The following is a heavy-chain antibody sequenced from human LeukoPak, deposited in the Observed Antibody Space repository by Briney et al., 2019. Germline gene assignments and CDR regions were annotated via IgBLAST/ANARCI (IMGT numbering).Heavy chain of an antibody. V-gene: IGHV1-2*02. CDR1: GYTFTGYY. CDR2: INPNSGGT. J-gene: IGHJ4*02. Sequence: ASVKVSCNASGYTFTGYYMHWVRQAPAPGLEWMGWINPNSGGTNYAQKFQGRVTMTRDTSISTAYMELSRLRSDDTAVYYCATPSGGYYYGSGSYYSPTSFDYWGQGTLVTVSS. CDR3: ATPSGGYYYGSGSYYSPTSFDY. D-gene: IGHD3-10*01.